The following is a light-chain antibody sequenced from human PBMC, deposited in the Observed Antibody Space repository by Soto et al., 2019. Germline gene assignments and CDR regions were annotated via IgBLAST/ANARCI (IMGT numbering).Light chain of an antibody. Sequence: IQMTHSPASLSSSVGDRVTISCRASQSIGRNLNWYQQKPGKAPTLLMLTSSNLQSGVPSRFSGSGSGTDFTLTISSLQPEDSATYYCQQLNTYPPWTFGQGTKVDIK. CDR3: QQLNTYPPWT. J-gene: IGKJ1*01. V-gene: IGKV1-9*01. CDR1: QSIGRN. CDR2: TSS.